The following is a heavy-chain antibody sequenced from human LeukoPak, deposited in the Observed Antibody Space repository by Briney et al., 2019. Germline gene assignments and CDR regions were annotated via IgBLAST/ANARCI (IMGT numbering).Heavy chain of an antibody. D-gene: IGHD2-2*01. CDR3: AKTYCSSTSCYPSPH. CDR1: GFTFSSYA. CDR2: ITNSGAST. Sequence: EGSLRLSCAASGFTFSSYAMSWVRQAPGKGLEWVSAITNSGASTYYADSVKGRFTISRDNSKNTLYLQINSLRAEDTAVYYCAKTYCSSTSCYPSPHWGQGTLVTVSS. J-gene: IGHJ4*02. V-gene: IGHV3-23*01.